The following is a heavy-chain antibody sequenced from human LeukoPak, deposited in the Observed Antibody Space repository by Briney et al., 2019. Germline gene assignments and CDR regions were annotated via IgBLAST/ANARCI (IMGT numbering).Heavy chain of an antibody. J-gene: IGHJ4*02. Sequence: GGSLRLSCAAPGFTFSNAWMSWVRQAPGKGLEWVGRIKSKTDGGTTDYAAPVKGRSTISRDDSKNTLYLQMNSLKTEDTAVYYCTTGTYCGGDCYLDYWGQGTLVTVSS. CDR1: GFTFSNAW. CDR2: IKSKTDGGTT. V-gene: IGHV3-15*01. D-gene: IGHD2-21*02. CDR3: TTGTYCGGDCYLDY.